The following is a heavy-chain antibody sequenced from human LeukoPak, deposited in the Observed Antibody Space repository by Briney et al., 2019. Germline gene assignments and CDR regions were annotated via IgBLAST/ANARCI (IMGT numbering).Heavy chain of an antibody. Sequence: GGSLRLSCVASGITFSNYAVSWVRQAPEKGLDWVSVISGSAHKIRYADSVKGRFTISRDNSENIVYLQMSSLRAEDTAVYYCAKDLVRSTRPGWFDPWGQGTLVTVSS. D-gene: IGHD2-21*01. CDR2: ISGSAHKI. CDR1: GITFSNYA. J-gene: IGHJ5*02. V-gene: IGHV3-23*01. CDR3: AKDLVRSTRPGWFDP.